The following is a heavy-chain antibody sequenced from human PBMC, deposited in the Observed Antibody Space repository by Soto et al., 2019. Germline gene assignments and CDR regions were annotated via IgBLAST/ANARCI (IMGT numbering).Heavy chain of an antibody. D-gene: IGHD6-19*01. CDR1: GFTFSSYA. CDR3: ATEYPDTITSGWYFEY. V-gene: IGHV3-23*01. CDR2: ISGSGGDT. Sequence: PGSSLRLSCAASGFTFSSYAMSWVRQAPGKGLEWVSAISGSGGDTYYAGSVKGRFTISRENAKSSLYLQMNSLTAGDTAVYYCATEYPDTITSGWYFEYWGQGALVTVSS. J-gene: IGHJ4*02.